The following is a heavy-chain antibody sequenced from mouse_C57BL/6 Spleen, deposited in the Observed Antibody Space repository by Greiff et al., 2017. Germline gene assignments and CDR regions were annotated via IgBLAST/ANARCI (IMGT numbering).Heavy chain of an antibody. CDR3: ARSGEGPPCAY. Sequence: VQLQQSGPELVKPGASVKIPCKASGYTFTDYNMDWVKQSHGKSLEWIGDINPNNGGTIYNQKFKGKATLTVDKSSSTAYMELRSLTSEDTAVHYCARSGEGPPCAYWGQGTLVTVSA. CDR1: GYTFTDYN. V-gene: IGHV1-18*01. D-gene: IGHD3-1*01. J-gene: IGHJ3*01. CDR2: INPNNGGT.